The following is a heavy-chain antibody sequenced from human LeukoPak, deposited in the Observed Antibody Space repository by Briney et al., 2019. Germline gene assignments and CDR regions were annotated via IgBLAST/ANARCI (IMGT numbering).Heavy chain of an antibody. D-gene: IGHD4-17*01. CDR2: ISDGGDDK. Sequence: GGSLRLSCAASGFNFSSYAMHWVRQAPGKGLDWVAVISDGGDDKFYTDSVKGRFSISRDNSKNTLYLQMNSLRAEDTAAYHCASDLDYGDIDDSFDVWGQGTMVTVSS. CDR3: ASDLDYGDIDDSFDV. CDR1: GFNFSSYA. J-gene: IGHJ3*01. V-gene: IGHV3-30*10.